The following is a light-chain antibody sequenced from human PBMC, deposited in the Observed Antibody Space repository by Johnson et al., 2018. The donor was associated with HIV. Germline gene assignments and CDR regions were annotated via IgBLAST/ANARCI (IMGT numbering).Light chain of an antibody. V-gene: IGLV1-51*02. Sequence: VLTQPPSVSAAPGQKVTISCSGSSSNIGKNYVSWYQQLPGTAPKVLIYENNKRPSGIPDRFSGSKSGASATLGITGLQTGDEADYYCGTWDSSLSAGVFGTGTTVTVL. CDR1: SSNIGKNY. CDR2: ENN. CDR3: GTWDSSLSAGV. J-gene: IGLJ1*01.